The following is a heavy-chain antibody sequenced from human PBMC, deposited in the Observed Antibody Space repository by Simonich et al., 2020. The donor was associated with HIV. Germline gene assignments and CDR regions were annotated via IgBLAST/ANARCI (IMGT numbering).Heavy chain of an antibody. CDR1: GYSISSGYY. CDR3: YGDYGEYYFDH. Sequence: QLQLQESGPGLVKPSETLSLTCAVSGYSISSGYYWGWIRQPPGKGLEWIGSIYLSGSTDHNPSLKSRVTISVDTSKNQFSLKMSALTAADTAVYYCYGDYGEYYFDHWSQGTLVTVSS. J-gene: IGHJ4*02. CDR2: IYLSGST. V-gene: IGHV4-38-2*01. D-gene: IGHD4-17*01.